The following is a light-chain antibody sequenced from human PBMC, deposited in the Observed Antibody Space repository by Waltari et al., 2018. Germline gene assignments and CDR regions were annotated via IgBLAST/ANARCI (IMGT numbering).Light chain of an antibody. CDR2: LVS. V-gene: IGKV2-28*01. Sequence: DIVMTQSPLSLSVTPGEPASISCRSSQSLLHSSGNTFLDWYLQKPGQSPELLMYLVSNRASGVHDRCSGRGAGTDCTRKMSRVEAEEGGVYFCMQARQTPWTFGQGTKVEIK. CDR3: MQARQTPWT. CDR1: QSLLHSSGNTF. J-gene: IGKJ1*01.